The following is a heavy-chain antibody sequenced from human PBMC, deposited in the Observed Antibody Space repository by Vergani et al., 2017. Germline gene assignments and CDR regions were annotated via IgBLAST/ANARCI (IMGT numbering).Heavy chain of an antibody. D-gene: IGHD4-17*01. J-gene: IGHJ6*02. CDR1: GGSFSGYY. CDR2: INHSGST. V-gene: IGHV4-34*01. CDR3: ARVEADYAGYYYGMDV. Sequence: QLQLQESGPGLVKPSETLSLTCAVYGGSFSGYYWSWIRQPPGKGLEWIGEINHSGSTNYNPSLKSRVTISVDTSKNQFSLKLSSVTAADTAVYYCARVEADYAGYYYGMDVWGQGTTVTVSS.